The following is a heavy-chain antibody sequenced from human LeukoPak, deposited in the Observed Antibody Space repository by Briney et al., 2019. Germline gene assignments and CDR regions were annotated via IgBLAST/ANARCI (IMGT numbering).Heavy chain of an antibody. V-gene: IGHV4-39*07. Sequence: SETLSLTCTVSGGSINNSSYYWGWIRQPPGKGLEWIGEINHSGSTNYNPSLKSRVTISVDTSKNQFSLKLSSVTAADTAVYYCARVGCSGGSCYRLRYYMDVWGKGTTVTVSS. D-gene: IGHD2-15*01. CDR2: INHSGST. J-gene: IGHJ6*03. CDR3: ARVGCSGGSCYRLRYYMDV. CDR1: GGSINNSSYY.